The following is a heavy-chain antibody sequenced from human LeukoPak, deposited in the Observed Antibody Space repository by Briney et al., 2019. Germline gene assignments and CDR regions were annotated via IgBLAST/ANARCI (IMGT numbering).Heavy chain of an antibody. CDR2: INPSGGST. V-gene: IGHV1-46*01. J-gene: IGHJ4*02. CDR1: GYTLTNYG. Sequence: GASVKVSCKASGYTLTNYGVSWVRQAPGQGLEWMGIINPSGGSTTYAQKFRGRLTMTRDMSTSTVYMELSSLRSEDTAVYYCARGSRPVYNLLTGKRYFDYWGQGTLLTVSS. D-gene: IGHD3-9*01. CDR3: ARGSRPVYNLLTGKRYFDY.